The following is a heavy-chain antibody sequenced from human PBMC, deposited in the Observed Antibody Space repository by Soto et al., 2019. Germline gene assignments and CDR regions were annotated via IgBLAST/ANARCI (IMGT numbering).Heavy chain of an antibody. J-gene: IGHJ3*02. Sequence: ASVKVSCKGSGYTFTSYGISWVRQAPGQGLEWMGWISAYNGNTNYAQKLQGRVTMTTDTSTSTAYMELRSLRSDDTAVYYCARYCSGSSTNDAFDIWGQGTMVTVSS. CDR3: ARYCSGSSTNDAFDI. D-gene: IGHD1-26*01. CDR1: GYTFTSYG. V-gene: IGHV1-18*04. CDR2: ISAYNGNT.